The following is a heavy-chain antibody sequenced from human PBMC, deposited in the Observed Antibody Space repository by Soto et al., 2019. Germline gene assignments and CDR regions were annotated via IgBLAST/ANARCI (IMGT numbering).Heavy chain of an antibody. CDR1: GFTFGASA. CDR2: IGSRGESYAT. Sequence: SGGSLRLSCAASGFTFGASALQWVRQASGKGLEWLGRIGSRGESYATTYDVSVKGRFTISRDDSKKTAYLQMNSLRAEDTALYYCANSGWYNPDGYFQHWGQGTLVTVSS. V-gene: IGHV3-73*01. D-gene: IGHD6-19*01. CDR3: ANSGWYNPDGYFQH. J-gene: IGHJ1*01.